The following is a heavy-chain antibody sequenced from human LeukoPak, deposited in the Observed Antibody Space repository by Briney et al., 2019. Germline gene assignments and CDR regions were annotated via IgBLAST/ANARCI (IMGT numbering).Heavy chain of an antibody. V-gene: IGHV3-23*01. CDR2: ISGSGGST. Sequence: PGGSLRLSCAASGFTFSSYAMSWVRQAPGKGLEWVSAISGSGGSTYYADSVKGRFTISRDNSKNTLYLQMNSLRAEDTAVYYCARDGTVTTDFDYWGQGTLVTVSS. CDR1: GFTFSSYA. CDR3: ARDGTVTTDFDY. D-gene: IGHD4-17*01. J-gene: IGHJ4*02.